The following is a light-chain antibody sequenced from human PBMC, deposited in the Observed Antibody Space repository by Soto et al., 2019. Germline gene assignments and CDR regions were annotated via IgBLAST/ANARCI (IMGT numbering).Light chain of an antibody. Sequence: EVVMTQSPVTLSVSPGERATLSCRASQSITTNLAWYQQKPGQDPRLLIYGASTRATGVPARFSGSGSGTQLTLTINSLQSEDFAVYYCQQYNDWPPKRTFGKGTKVDIK. CDR2: GAS. V-gene: IGKV3-15*01. CDR1: QSITTN. J-gene: IGKJ1*01. CDR3: QQYNDWPPKRT.